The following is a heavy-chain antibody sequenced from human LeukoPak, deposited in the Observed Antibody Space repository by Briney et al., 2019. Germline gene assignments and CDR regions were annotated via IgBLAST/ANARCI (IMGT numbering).Heavy chain of an antibody. CDR2: IWYDGSNK. D-gene: IGHD3-10*01. Sequence: GGSLRLSCAASGFTFSSYGMHWVRQAPGKGLEWVAVIWYDGSNKYYADSVKGRFTISRDNSKNTLYLQMNSLRAEDTAVYYCAKDRGLLWFGEFSSPFDYWGQGTLVTVSS. CDR3: AKDRGLLWFGEFSSPFDY. V-gene: IGHV3-33*06. CDR1: GFTFSSYG. J-gene: IGHJ4*02.